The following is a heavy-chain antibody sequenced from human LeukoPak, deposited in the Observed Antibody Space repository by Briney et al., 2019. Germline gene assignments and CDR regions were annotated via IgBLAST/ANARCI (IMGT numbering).Heavy chain of an antibody. D-gene: IGHD3-22*01. CDR2: IYHSGST. CDR1: GDSFSSSNR. CDR3: ARFDSSGD. Sequence: PSEPLCLTCAASGDSFSSSNRWRCVSHPPENGLEWNGEIYHSGSTNYNPSLKSRVTISVDKSKNQLSLNLSSVTAADTAVYYCARFDSSGDWGQGTLVTISS. J-gene: IGHJ4*02. V-gene: IGHV4-4*02.